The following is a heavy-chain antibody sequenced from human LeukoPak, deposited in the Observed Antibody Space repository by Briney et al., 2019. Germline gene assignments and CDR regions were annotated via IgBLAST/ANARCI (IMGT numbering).Heavy chain of an antibody. Sequence: PSETLSLTCTVSGGSISSYYWSWIRQPPGKGLEWIGYIYYSGSTNYNPSLKSRVTISVDTSKNQFSLKLSSVTAADTAVYYCARDSLLYVDYWGQGTLVTVSS. CDR2: IYYSGST. CDR3: ARDSLLYVDY. J-gene: IGHJ4*02. CDR1: GGSISSYY. V-gene: IGHV4-59*01. D-gene: IGHD3-10*01.